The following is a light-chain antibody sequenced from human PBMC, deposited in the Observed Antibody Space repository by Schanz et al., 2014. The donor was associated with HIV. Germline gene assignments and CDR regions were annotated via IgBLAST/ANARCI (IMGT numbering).Light chain of an antibody. CDR2: AAS. CDR1: QTISNY. J-gene: IGKJ1*01. Sequence: AIRITQSPSSLSASTGDRVTITCRASQTISNYLAWYQQKPGKAPKLLIYAASTLPSGVPSRFSGSGSETEFTLTISCLQSEDFAIYYCQQYYSYPWTFGQGTKVESK. V-gene: IGKV1-8*01. CDR3: QQYYSYPWT.